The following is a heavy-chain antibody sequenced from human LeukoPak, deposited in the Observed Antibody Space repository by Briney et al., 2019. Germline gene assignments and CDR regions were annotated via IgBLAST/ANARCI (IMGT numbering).Heavy chain of an antibody. D-gene: IGHD1-14*01. CDR1: GGSISSGDYY. J-gene: IGHJ6*03. CDR3: ARAGREPLYYYMDV. V-gene: IGHV4-30-4*08. Sequence: SETLSLTCTVSGGSISSGDYYWSWIRQPPGKGLEWIGYIYYSGSTYYNPSLKSRVTISVDTSKNQFSLKLSSATAADTAVYYCARAGREPLYYYMDVWGKGTTVTVSS. CDR2: IYYSGST.